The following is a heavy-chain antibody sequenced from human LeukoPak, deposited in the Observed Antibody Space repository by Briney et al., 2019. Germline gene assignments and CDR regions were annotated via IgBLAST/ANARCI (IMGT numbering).Heavy chain of an antibody. D-gene: IGHD6-19*01. CDR3: ARDKQWLVTPYYFDY. V-gene: IGHV1-18*01. CDR2: ISAYNGNT. CDR1: GYTFTSYG. Sequence: ASVKVSCKASGYTFTSYGISWVRQDPGQGLEWMGWISAYNGNTNYAQKLQGRVTMTTDTSTSTAYMELRSLRSDDTAVYYCARDKQWLVTPYYFDYWGQGTLVTVSS. J-gene: IGHJ4*02.